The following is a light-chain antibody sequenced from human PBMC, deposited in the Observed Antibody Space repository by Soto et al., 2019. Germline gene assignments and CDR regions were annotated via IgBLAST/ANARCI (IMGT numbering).Light chain of an antibody. CDR1: QSVRSN. Sequence: LPESPSTMALSPGEGATLTCRASQSVRSNLAWYQQKLGQAPRLLMYDASTRATGIPARFSGSGSGTKFTLTISSLQSEDFAVYYCQPYNNWPPWTFGQGSKVAIK. V-gene: IGKV3-15*01. CDR2: DAS. J-gene: IGKJ1*01. CDR3: QPYNNWPPWT.